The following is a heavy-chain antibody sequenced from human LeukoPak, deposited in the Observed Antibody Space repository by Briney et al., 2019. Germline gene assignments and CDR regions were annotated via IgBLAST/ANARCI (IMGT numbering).Heavy chain of an antibody. V-gene: IGHV3-48*03. CDR2: ISNSGSTI. CDR1: GFTFSSYE. J-gene: IGHJ1*01. CDR3: ARDLFDVVPAATNFQH. Sequence: PGGSLRLSCAASGFTFSSYEMNWVRQAPGKGLEWVSYISNSGSTIYYADSVKGRFTISRDNAENSLYLQMNSLRAEDTAVYYCARDLFDVVPAATNFQHWGQGTLVTVSS. D-gene: IGHD2-2*01.